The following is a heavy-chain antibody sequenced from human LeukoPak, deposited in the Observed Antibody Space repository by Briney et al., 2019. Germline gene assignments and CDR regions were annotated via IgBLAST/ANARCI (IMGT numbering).Heavy chain of an antibody. D-gene: IGHD2-21*01. CDR3: ARSSSVTIPGYYFDY. V-gene: IGHV1-18*01. CDR2: INPNSGNT. Sequence: ASVKVSCKASGGTFSSYAISWVRQAPGQGLEWMGWINPNSGNTNYAQKLQGRVTMTTDTSTSTAYMELRSLRSDDTAVYYCARSSSVTIPGYYFDYWGQGTLVTVSS. J-gene: IGHJ4*02. CDR1: GGTFSSYA.